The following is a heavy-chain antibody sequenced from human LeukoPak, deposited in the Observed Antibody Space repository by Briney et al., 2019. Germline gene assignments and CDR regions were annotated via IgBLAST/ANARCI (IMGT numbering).Heavy chain of an antibody. V-gene: IGHV4-34*01. J-gene: IGHJ4*02. CDR3: ARVGTYYDILTGYSPTVFDY. CDR1: GGSFSGYY. Sequence: SETLSLTCAVYGGSFSGYYWSWIRQPPGKGLEWIGEINHSGSTNYNPSLKSRVTISVDTSKNQFSLKLSSVTAADTAVYYCARVGTYYDILTGYSPTVFDYWGQGTLVTVSS. D-gene: IGHD3-9*01. CDR2: INHSGST.